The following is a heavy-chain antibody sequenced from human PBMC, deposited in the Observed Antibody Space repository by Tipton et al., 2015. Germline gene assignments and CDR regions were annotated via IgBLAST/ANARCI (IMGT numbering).Heavy chain of an antibody. CDR2: IYPRGNT. Sequence: TLSLTCAVSGGSISSNDWWSWVRQSPGKGLEWIGEIYPRGNTNYNPSLKSRVTISLEASKNQFSLRLNSVTAADTAVYYCGRDPGVGSGWSHQGDFWGQGTLVTVSS. CDR3: GRDPGVGSGWSHQGDF. J-gene: IGHJ4*02. CDR1: GGSISSNDW. V-gene: IGHV4-4*02. D-gene: IGHD6-13*01.